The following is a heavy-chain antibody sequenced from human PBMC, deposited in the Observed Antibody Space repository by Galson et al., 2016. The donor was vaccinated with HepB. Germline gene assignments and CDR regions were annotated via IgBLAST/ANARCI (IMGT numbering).Heavy chain of an antibody. CDR3: VRDHSVVPTTAYNWFDP. CDR2: INSYGTTT. D-gene: IGHD4-23*01. CDR1: GFLFDSYW. Sequence: SLRLSCAASGFLFDSYWIHWVRQAPGKGLVWVARINSYGTTTSYADSVKGRFTISRDNAKNTLYLQMNSLRAEDTAVYFCVRDHSVVPTTAYNWFDPWGRGTLVTVSS. V-gene: IGHV3-74*01. J-gene: IGHJ5*02.